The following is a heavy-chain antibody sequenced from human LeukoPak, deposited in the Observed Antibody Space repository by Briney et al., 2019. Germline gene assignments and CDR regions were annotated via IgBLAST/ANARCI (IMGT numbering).Heavy chain of an antibody. CDR1: GYTFTTYG. Sequence: ASVKVSCKASGYTFTTYGISWVRQAPGQGLQWMGWISPHNGDTNYAQRLQGRVTMTTDTSTSTAYMELRSLRSDDTAVYYCARVKARSGSYSLDYWGQGSQVTVSS. V-gene: IGHV1-18*01. D-gene: IGHD1-26*01. CDR2: ISPHNGDT. J-gene: IGHJ4*02. CDR3: ARVKARSGSYSLDY.